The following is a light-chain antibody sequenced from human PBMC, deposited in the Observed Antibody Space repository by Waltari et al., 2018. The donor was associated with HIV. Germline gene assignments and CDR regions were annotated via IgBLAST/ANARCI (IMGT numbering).Light chain of an antibody. CDR3: LLYGDSPSWT. CDR1: QTITVNF. CDR2: GAS. Sequence: NVLTHSPGTLSLSPGESVTLSCRTSQTITVNFLGWYQSKSGQAPRLLFYGASTRAPGIPDRFSATGSDTGSGTDFTRIIHSLDPADFATYYCLLYGDSPSWTFGPGTKGEI. V-gene: IGKV3-20*01. J-gene: IGKJ1*01.